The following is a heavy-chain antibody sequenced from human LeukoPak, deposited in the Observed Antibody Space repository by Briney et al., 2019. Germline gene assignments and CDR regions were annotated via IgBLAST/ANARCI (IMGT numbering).Heavy chain of an antibody. CDR1: GFTVSSNS. CDR3: ATDSSGRPFDS. V-gene: IGHV3-53*01. Sequence: GGSLRLSCAASGFTVSSNSLSWVRQAPGKGLEWVSVIYSGGTTYYADSVRGRFTISRDNSKNTLYLQMNSLRAEDTVVYYCATDSSGRPFDSWGQGTLVTVSS. J-gene: IGHJ4*02. D-gene: IGHD3-10*01. CDR2: IYSGGTT.